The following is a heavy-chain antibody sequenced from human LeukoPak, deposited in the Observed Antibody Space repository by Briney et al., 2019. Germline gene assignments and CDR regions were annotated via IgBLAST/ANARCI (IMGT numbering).Heavy chain of an antibody. CDR3: ARDKEAKAANFGLDV. Sequence: SQTLSLTCAISGDSVSSNSAAWNWIRQSPSRGLEWLGRTYYRTNWNNDYAVSVKSRITINPDTSKNQFSLQLNSVTPEDTAVYYCARDKEAKAANFGLDVWGQGTTVIVSS. V-gene: IGHV6-1*01. CDR2: TYYRTNWNN. J-gene: IGHJ6*02. CDR1: GDSVSSNSAA.